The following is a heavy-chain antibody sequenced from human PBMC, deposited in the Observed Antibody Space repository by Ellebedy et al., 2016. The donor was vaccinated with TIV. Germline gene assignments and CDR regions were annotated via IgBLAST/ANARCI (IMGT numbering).Heavy chain of an antibody. D-gene: IGHD4-17*01. CDR2: IYYSGST. Sequence: SETLSLXXTVSGGSISSSSYYWGWIRQPPGKGLEWIGSIYYSGSTYYNPSLKSRVTISVDTSKNQFSLKLSSVTAADTAVYYCARDHNGDYLDYWGQGTLVTVSS. J-gene: IGHJ4*02. CDR1: GGSISSSSYY. CDR3: ARDHNGDYLDY. V-gene: IGHV4-39*07.